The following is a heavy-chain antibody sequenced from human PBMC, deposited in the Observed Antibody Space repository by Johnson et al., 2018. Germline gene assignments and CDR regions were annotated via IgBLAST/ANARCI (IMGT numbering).Heavy chain of an antibody. J-gene: IGHJ4*02. CDR1: GFTFSSYA. Sequence: QVQLVQSGGGVVQPGRSLRLSCAASGFTFSSYAMHWVRQAPGKGLEWVAVISYDANNRYYPASVKGRFTISRDNSKSTLYLQMSSLRVEDTAIFYCARGGTTVTQGPKFASWAEGVLVTVSS. CDR3: ARGGTTVTQGPKFAS. CDR2: ISYDANNR. V-gene: IGHV3-30-3*01. D-gene: IGHD4-17*01.